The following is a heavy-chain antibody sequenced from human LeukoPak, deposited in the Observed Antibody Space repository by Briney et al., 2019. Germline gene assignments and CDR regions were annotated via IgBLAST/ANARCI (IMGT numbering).Heavy chain of an antibody. CDR2: IYYSGST. Sequence: SETLSLTCTVSGGSISSYYWSWIRQPPGKGLEWIGYIYYSGSTNYNPSLKSRVTISVDTSKNQFSLKLSSVTAADTAVYYCARDSSMSSGSGWYFDIPYYNYYGMDVWGQGTTVTVSS. V-gene: IGHV4-59*01. CDR1: GGSISSYY. D-gene: IGHD6-19*01. J-gene: IGHJ6*02. CDR3: ARDSSMSSGSGWYFDIPYYNYYGMDV.